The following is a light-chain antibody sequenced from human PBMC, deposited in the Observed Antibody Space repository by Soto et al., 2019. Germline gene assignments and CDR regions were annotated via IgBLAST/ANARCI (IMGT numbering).Light chain of an antibody. CDR1: QDIRTA. J-gene: IGKJ2*01. V-gene: IGKV1-6*01. CDR2: AAS. Sequence: AIQMTQSPSSLSASVGDRVTITCRASQDIRTALGWYQQKPGRAPKLLIYAASSLQSGVPSRFSGSGSGTDFTLTISSLLPEDFATYYCLQDYSYPYTFGQGTKLEIK. CDR3: LQDYSYPYT.